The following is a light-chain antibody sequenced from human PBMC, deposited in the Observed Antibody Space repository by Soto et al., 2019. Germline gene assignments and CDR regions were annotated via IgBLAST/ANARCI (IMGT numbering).Light chain of an antibody. CDR2: DVS. CDR1: SSDIGTYNY. CDR3: AAWDDSLSGWV. Sequence: QSVLTQPASVSGSPGQSITISCTGTSSDIGTYNYVSWYQHHPGKVPKLMIYDVSNRPSGVSNRFSGSKSGNTASLTISGLQAEDEADYYCAAWDDSLSGWVFGGGTKLTVL. J-gene: IGLJ3*02. V-gene: IGLV2-14*01.